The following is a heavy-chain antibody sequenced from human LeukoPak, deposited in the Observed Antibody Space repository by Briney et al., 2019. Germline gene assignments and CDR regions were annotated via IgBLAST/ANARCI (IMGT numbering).Heavy chain of an antibody. CDR2: IIALFGTA. V-gene: IGHV1-69*13. CDR3: ARIRDGYNSYFFYGMDV. CDR1: GGTFSSYA. J-gene: IGHJ6*02. D-gene: IGHD5-24*01. Sequence: SVKVSCKASGGTFSSYAISWVRQAPGQGLEWMGGIIALFGTANYAQKFQGRLTITADESTSTAYMELSSLRSEDTAVYYCARIRDGYNSYFFYGMDVWGQGTTATVSS.